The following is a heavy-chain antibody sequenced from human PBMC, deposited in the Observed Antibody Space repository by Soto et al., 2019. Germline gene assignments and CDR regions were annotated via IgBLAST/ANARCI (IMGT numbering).Heavy chain of an antibody. CDR3: ARRRGYNIDY. CDR2: MNPNTGNT. D-gene: IGHD5-18*01. V-gene: IGHV1-8*01. Sequence: QVQLVQSGAEVKNPGASVKVSCKASGYTFTSNDVNWVRQATGQGLEWMGWMNPNTGNTGYAEKFQGRITMTRDTSTSTAYMELSSLRSEDTAVYYCARRRGYNIDYWGQGTLVTVSS. CDR1: GYTFTSND. J-gene: IGHJ4*02.